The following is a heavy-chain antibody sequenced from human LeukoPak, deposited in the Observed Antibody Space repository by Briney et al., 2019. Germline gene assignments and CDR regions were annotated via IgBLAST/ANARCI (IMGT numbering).Heavy chain of an antibody. CDR3: ARGRLLMWFVP. CDR2: INHSGST. V-gene: IGHV4-34*01. CDR1: GGSFSGYS. J-gene: IGHJ5*02. D-gene: IGHD3-16*01. Sequence: SETLSLTCAVYGGSFSGYSWSWIRQPPGKGLEWIGEINHSGSTNYNPSLKSRVTISVDTSKKQFSLKLSSVTAADTAVYYCARGRLLMWFVPWGQGTLVTVSS.